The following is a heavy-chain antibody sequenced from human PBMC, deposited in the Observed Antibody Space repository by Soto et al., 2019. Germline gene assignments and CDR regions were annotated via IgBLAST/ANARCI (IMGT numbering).Heavy chain of an antibody. J-gene: IGHJ4*02. CDR1: GFSFTTYW. D-gene: IGHD6-13*01. V-gene: IGHV3-74*03. CDR3: TRGPRADPAGTGAH. Sequence: GGSLRLSCAASGFSFTTYWMHWVRQVPGKGPVWVSRISGDGNTTTYADSVKGRFTISRDNANNILYLQMNSLRAEDTAVYHCTRGPRADPAGTGAHWGQGTLVTVSS. CDR2: ISGDGNTT.